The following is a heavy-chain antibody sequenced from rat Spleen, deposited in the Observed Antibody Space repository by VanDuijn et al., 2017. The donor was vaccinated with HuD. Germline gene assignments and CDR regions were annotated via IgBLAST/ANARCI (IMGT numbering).Heavy chain of an antibody. D-gene: IGHD1-2*01. CDR2: ISYDGSST. V-gene: IGHV5-22*01. CDR3: ARPHSSLYVMDA. J-gene: IGHJ4*01. Sequence: EVQLVESGGGLVQPGRSLKLSCAASGFTFSDHYMAWVRQAPKKGLEWVASISYDGSSTYYRDSVKGRFTISRDNAKSTLYLQMDSLRSEDTATYYCARPHSSLYVMDAWGQGTSVTVSS. CDR1: GFTFSDHY.